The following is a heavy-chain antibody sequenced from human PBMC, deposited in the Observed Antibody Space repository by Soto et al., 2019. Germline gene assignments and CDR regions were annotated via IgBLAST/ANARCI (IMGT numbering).Heavy chain of an antibody. CDR2: IWYDGSNK. V-gene: IGHV3-33*01. CDR1: GFTFSSYG. Sequence: GGSLRLSCAASGFTFSSYGMHWVRQAPGKGLEWVAVIWYDGSNKYYADSVKGRFTISRDNSKNTLYLQMNSLRAEDTAVYYCARDEPPYSNPVYYYGMDVWGQGTTVTVS. CDR3: ARDEPPYSNPVYYYGMDV. D-gene: IGHD4-4*01. J-gene: IGHJ6*02.